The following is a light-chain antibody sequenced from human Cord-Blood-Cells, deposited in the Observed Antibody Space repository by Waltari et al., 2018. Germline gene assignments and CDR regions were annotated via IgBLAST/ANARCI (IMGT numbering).Light chain of an antibody. CDR1: KGSSSW. CDR3: QQATRFPYT. J-gene: IGKJ2*01. Sequence: DTQITQSLSSVSESVVDRGTITCRPSKGSSSWLAWYQQKPGPAPKLLIYAASNLQSGVPSRFSGSGSGTDFTLTISSVQPEDFAAYYCQQATRFPYTFGPGTKLEIK. V-gene: IGKV1-12*01. CDR2: AAS.